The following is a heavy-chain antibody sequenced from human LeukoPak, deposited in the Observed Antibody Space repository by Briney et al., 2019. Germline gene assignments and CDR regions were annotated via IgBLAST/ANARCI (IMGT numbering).Heavy chain of an antibody. Sequence: GGSLRLSCTASGFTFGDYGMNWVRQAPGKGLEWVGFIRSEPYGGTTEYAASVKGRFAISRDDSRSIAYLQMNSLKIEDTAVYYCTRVRVAAASMDVWGKGTTVTISS. V-gene: IGHV3-49*04. D-gene: IGHD6-13*01. CDR2: IRSEPYGGTT. CDR3: TRVRVAAASMDV. J-gene: IGHJ6*04. CDR1: GFTFGDYG.